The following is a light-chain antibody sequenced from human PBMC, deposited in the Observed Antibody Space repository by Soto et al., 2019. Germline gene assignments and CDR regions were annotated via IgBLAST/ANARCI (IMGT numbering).Light chain of an antibody. CDR3: QQYNNWPPGT. J-gene: IGKJ2*02. CDR2: GAS. Sequence: EIVMTQSPATLPVSPGERAALSCRASQSVSSNLAWYQHKPGQAPRLLIYGASTRATGIPARFSGSGSGTEFTLTISSLQSEDFAVYYCQQYNNWPPGTFGQGTKLEI. CDR1: QSVSSN. V-gene: IGKV3D-15*01.